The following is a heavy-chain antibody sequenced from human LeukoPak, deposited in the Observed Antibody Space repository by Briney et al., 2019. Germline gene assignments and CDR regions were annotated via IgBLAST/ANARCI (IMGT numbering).Heavy chain of an antibody. CDR2: ISSSSGTV. CDR1: GFTFSSYS. J-gene: IGHJ4*02. D-gene: IGHD2-2*01. Sequence: GGSLRLSCAASGFTFSSYSMNWVRQAPGKGLEWVSYISSSSGTVYYADSVKGRFTISRDNAKNSLYLQMNSLRAEDTAVYYCAKDARYCTSSSCYPYYFDYWGQGTLVTVSS. V-gene: IGHV3-48*04. CDR3: AKDARYCTSSSCYPYYFDY.